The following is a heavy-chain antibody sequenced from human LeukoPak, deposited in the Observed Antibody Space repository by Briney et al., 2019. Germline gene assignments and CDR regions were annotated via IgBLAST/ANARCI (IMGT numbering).Heavy chain of an antibody. J-gene: IGHJ4*02. CDR2: FYYSGST. V-gene: IGHV4-39*07. Sequence: SETLSLTCTVSGGSISSSSYYWGWIRQPPGKGLEWIGSFYYSGSTYYNPSLKSRVTISVDTSKNQFSLKLSSVTAADTAVYYCARLTYYDYVWGSYLPVFDYWGQGTLVTVSS. CDR1: GGSISSSSYY. D-gene: IGHD3-16*02. CDR3: ARLTYYDYVWGSYLPVFDY.